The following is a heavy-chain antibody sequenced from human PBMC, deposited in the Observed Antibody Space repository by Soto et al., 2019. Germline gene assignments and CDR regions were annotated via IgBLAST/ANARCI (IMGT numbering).Heavy chain of an antibody. CDR1: GGTFSSYA. V-gene: IGHV1-69*13. D-gene: IGHD3-22*01. Sequence: EASVKVSCKASGGTFSSYAISWVRQAPGQGLEWMGGIIPIFGTANYAQKFQGRVTITADESTSTAYMELSSLRSEDTAVYYCARDQRDSSGLYYYYYGMDVWG. CDR2: IIPIFGTA. J-gene: IGHJ6*02. CDR3: ARDQRDSSGLYYYYYGMDV.